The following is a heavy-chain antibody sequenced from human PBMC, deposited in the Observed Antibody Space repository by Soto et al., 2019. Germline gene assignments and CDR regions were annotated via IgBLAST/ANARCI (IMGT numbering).Heavy chain of an antibody. CDR3: ARVRTTPWFDH. CDR1: GGSISSYY. V-gene: IGHV4-59*01. Sequence: SETLSLTCTVSGGSISSYYWSWIRQPPGKGLEWIGYIYYSGSTNYNPSLKSRVTISVDTSKNQFSLKLSSVTAADTAVYYCARVRTTPWFDHWGQGTLVTVSS. J-gene: IGHJ5*02. CDR2: IYYSGST. D-gene: IGHD1-7*01.